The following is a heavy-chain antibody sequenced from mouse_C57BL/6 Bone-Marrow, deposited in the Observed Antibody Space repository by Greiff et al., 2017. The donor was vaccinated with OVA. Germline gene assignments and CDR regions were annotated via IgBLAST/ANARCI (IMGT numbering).Heavy chain of an antibody. Sequence: QVQLQQSGAELARPGASVKLSCKASGYTFTSYGISWVKQRTGQGLEWIGEIYPRSGNTYYNEKFKGKATLTADKSSSTAYMELRSLTSEDSAVYFCARRGYGYDLFAYWGQGTTLTVSS. CDR3: ARRGYGYDLFAY. CDR1: GYTFTSYG. J-gene: IGHJ2*01. D-gene: IGHD2-2*01. CDR2: IYPRSGNT. V-gene: IGHV1-81*01.